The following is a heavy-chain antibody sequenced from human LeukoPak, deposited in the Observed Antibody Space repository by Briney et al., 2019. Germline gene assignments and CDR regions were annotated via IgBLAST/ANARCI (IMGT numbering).Heavy chain of an antibody. Sequence: GGSLRLSCAASGFTFSSYAMSWVRQAPGKGLEWVSAISGSGGSTYYADSVKGRFTISRDNSKNTLYLQMNSLRAEDTAVYYCASVERYCSSTSCPNWFDPWGQGTLVTVSS. CDR2: ISGSGGST. CDR3: ASVERYCSSTSCPNWFDP. CDR1: GFTFSSYA. J-gene: IGHJ5*02. V-gene: IGHV3-23*01. D-gene: IGHD2-2*01.